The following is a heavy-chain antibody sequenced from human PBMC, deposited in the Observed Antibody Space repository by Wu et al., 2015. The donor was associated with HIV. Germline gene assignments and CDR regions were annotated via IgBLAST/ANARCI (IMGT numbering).Heavy chain of an antibody. Sequence: QVQLLQSGAEVKKPGSSVTVSCKASGGTFSTDVIGWVRQAPGQWFEWMGGIIPVFGAANYAQKFQGRVTISADESTSTVYMELINLRSEDTAVYYCTKCASRNDFGDFEYYFDYWGQGTLVTVSS. D-gene: IGHD4-17*01. CDR1: GGTFSTDV. J-gene: IGHJ4*02. CDR3: TKCASRNDFGDFEYYFDY. CDR2: IIPVFGAA. V-gene: IGHV1-69*12.